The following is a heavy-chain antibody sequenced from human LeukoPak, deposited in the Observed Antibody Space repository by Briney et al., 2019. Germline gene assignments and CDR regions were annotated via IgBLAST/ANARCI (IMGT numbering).Heavy chain of an antibody. D-gene: IGHD3-22*01. Sequence: GGSLRLSCAASGFTFSSYWMGWVRQAPGKGLEWVANIKQDGSEKYYVDSVKGRFTISRDNAKNSLYLQMNSLRAEDTAVYYCARVADSSGYFNYYYYMDVWGKGTTVTVSS. J-gene: IGHJ6*03. CDR3: ARVADSSGYFNYYYYMDV. CDR1: GFTFSSYW. CDR2: IKQDGSEK. V-gene: IGHV3-7*01.